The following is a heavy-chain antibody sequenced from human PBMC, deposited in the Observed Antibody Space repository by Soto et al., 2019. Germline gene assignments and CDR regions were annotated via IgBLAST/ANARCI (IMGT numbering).Heavy chain of an antibody. CDR3: ARGGLGLYYYDSSGYQYYYYGMDV. CDR1: GGSISSYY. CDR2: IYYSGST. V-gene: IGHV4-59*01. D-gene: IGHD3-22*01. Sequence: KPSETLSLTCTVSGGSISSYYWSWIRQPPGKGLEWIGYIYYSGSTNYNPSLKSRVTISVDTSKNQFSLKLSSVTAADTAVYYCARGGLGLYYYDSSGYQYYYYGMDVWGQGTTVTVSS. J-gene: IGHJ6*02.